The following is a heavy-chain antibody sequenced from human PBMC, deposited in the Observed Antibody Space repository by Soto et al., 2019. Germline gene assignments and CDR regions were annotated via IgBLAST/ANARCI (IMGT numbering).Heavy chain of an antibody. CDR2: IYHSGTT. V-gene: IGHV4-4*02. CDR3: ASSSLYGMDV. CDR1: GASITGSDW. Sequence: SETLSLTCTVSGASITGSDWWSWVRQTPEKGLEWIGEIYHSGTTNYHPSLKSRVTISQDKSKNQFSLNLTSVTAADTAVYYCASSSLYGMDVWGQGTTVTVSS. J-gene: IGHJ6*02.